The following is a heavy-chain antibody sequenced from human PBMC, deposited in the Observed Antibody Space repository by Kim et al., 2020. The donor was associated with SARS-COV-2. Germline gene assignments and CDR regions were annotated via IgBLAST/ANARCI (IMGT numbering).Heavy chain of an antibody. CDR1: GFTLTDYW. V-gene: IGHV3-74*01. CDR2: MNGDGTTR. J-gene: IGHJ5*02. D-gene: IGHD7-27*01. CDR3: ARDPRNLGLDP. Sequence: GGSLRLSCAASGFTLTDYWMYWVRQAPGQGLLWVARMNGDGTTRSFADSVKGRCTISRDNAKNTLYLEMNSLRVEDTAMYYCARDPRNLGLDPWGQGTLVTVAS.